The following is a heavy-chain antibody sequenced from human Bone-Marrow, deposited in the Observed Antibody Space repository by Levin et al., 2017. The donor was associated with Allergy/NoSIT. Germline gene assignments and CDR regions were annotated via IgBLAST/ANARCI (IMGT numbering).Heavy chain of an antibody. CDR2: ISSSSSHI. CDR1: GFTFSRYS. D-gene: IGHD6-13*01. V-gene: IGHV3-21*01. J-gene: IGHJ6*03. CDR3: ARCYQQLITYYYMGV. Sequence: GGSLRLSCAASGFTFSRYSMTWVRQAPGKGLEWVASISSSSSHIYYADSMRGRFTISRDNAQNSLYLQMSSLRAEDTAVYYCARCYQQLITYYYMGVWGEGTTVTVSS.